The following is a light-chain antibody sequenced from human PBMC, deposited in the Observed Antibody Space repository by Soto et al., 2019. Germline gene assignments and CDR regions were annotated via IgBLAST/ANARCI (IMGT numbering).Light chain of an antibody. CDR2: GAS. J-gene: IGKJ4*02. CDR3: QESYTALWGT. CDR1: QIISNS. V-gene: IGKV1-39*01. Sequence: DIQMTQSPSSLSASVGDRVTIACRASQIISNSLNWYQRKLGKVPKVLIYGASSLQRGVPSRFSGSGSGTDFTLTISSRQPEDFATYYCQESYTALWGTFGEGTKVEI.